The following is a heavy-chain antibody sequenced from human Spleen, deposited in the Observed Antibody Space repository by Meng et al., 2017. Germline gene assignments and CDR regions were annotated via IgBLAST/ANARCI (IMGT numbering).Heavy chain of an antibody. J-gene: IGHJ5*02. CDR3: ARSDWFDP. V-gene: IGHV3-74*01. CDR1: GFTFSSSW. CDR2: IRFDGSIT. Sequence: GESLKISCAASGFTFSSSWMHWVRQAPGKGLVWVSRIRFDGSITVYADSVKGRFTISRDNAKNTMYLQMNSLRAEDTAVYYCARSDWFDPWGQGTAVTVSS.